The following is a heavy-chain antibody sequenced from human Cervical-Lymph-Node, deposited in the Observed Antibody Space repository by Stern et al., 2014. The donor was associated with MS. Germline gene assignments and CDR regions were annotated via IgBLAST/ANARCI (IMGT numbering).Heavy chain of an antibody. V-gene: IGHV3-9*01. D-gene: IGHD3-16*02. CDR2: ISWNSGTI. Sequence: EVQLEESGGGSVQPGRSLRLSCAASGFTFDDYAMHWVRQAPGKGLEWVSSISWNSGTIGYADSVKGRFTISRDNAKNSLYLQMNSLRSEDTALYYCTKDREIGKVSYDYVWGSYRSYGMDVWGQGTTVTVSS. CDR1: GFTFDDYA. J-gene: IGHJ6*02. CDR3: TKDREIGKVSYDYVWGSYRSYGMDV.